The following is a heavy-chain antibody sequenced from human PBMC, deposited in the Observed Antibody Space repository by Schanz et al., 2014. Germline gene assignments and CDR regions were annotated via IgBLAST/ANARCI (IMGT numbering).Heavy chain of an antibody. V-gene: IGHV3-48*02. CDR1: GFTFSSYW. CDR3: ARGGSGSLCRLDN. Sequence: EVQLVESGGGLVQPGGSLRLSCAASGFTFSSYWMHWVRQAPGKGLEWVSYISGSSRTIYYADSMKGRFTVSRDNAENALYQLMNIRTDEEAGHYCTARGGSGSLCRLDNWGQGTLVTVSS. J-gene: IGHJ4*01. CDR2: ISGSSRTI. D-gene: IGHD1-26*01.